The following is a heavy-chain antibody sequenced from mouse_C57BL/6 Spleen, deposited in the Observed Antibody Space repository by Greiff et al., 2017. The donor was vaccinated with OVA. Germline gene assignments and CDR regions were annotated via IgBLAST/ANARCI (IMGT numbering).Heavy chain of an antibody. V-gene: IGHV1-61*01. D-gene: IGHD2-4*01. CDR2: IYPSDSET. CDR3: ARSGYDYDDGVY. Sequence: QVQLQQPGGELVRPGSSVKLSCKASGYTFTSYWMDWVKQRPGQGLEWIGNIYPSDSETHYNQKFKDKATLTVDKSSSTAYMQLSSLTSEDSAVYYCARSGYDYDDGVYWGQGTTLTVSS. J-gene: IGHJ2*01. CDR1: GYTFTSYW.